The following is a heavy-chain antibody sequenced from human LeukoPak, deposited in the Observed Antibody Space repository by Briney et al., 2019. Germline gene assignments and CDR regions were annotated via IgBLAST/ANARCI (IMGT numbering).Heavy chain of an antibody. CDR1: GFTFSTYT. CDR2: INTDGDRT. Sequence: GGSLRLSRAASGFTFSTYTMHWVRQAPGKGLEYVSAINTDGDRTYYANSVKGRFTISRDNSKNTLYLQMGSLRSEDMAVYYCARETYYYDSTGYYYFDYWGQGTLVTISS. D-gene: IGHD3-22*01. CDR3: ARETYYYDSTGYYYFDY. V-gene: IGHV3-64*01. J-gene: IGHJ4*02.